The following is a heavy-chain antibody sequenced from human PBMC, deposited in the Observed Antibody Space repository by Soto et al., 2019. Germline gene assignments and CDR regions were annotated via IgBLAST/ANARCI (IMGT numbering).Heavy chain of an antibody. CDR2: IYYSGST. J-gene: IGHJ4*02. CDR3: ASLTSIAARHDY. CDR1: GGSISSSSYY. V-gene: IGHV4-39*01. Sequence: QLQLQESGPGLVKPSETLSLTCTVSGGSISSSSYYWGWIRQPPGKGLEWIGSIYYSGSTYYNPPLKSRDTISVDTSKNQFSLRLSSVTAADTAVYYCASLTSIAARHDYWGQGTLVTVSS. D-gene: IGHD6-6*01.